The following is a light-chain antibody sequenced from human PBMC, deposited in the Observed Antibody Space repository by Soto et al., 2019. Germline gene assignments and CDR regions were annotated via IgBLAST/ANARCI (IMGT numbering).Light chain of an antibody. Sequence: EIVLTQSPGTLSLSPGERATLSCRASQSVSSSYLAWYQQKPGQAPRLLIYGASGRATGIPDRFSGSGSGTDFPLTISRLEPEDVAVYYCQQYGSSPPVTFGQGTRLEIK. CDR1: QSVSSSY. CDR3: QQYGSSPPVT. CDR2: GAS. V-gene: IGKV3-20*01. J-gene: IGKJ5*01.